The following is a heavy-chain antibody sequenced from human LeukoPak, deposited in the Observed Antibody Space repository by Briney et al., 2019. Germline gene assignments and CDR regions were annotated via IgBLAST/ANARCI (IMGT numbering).Heavy chain of an antibody. CDR3: SKVGTAMVLWYFDL. Sequence: GGSLRLSCAASGFTFSSYAMSWVRQAPGKGLEWVSAISGSGGSTYYADSVKGRFTISRDNSKNTLYLQMNSLRAEDTAVYYCSKVGTAMVLWYFDLWGRGTVVTVSS. J-gene: IGHJ2*01. D-gene: IGHD5-18*01. V-gene: IGHV3-23*01. CDR2: ISGSGGST. CDR1: GFTFSSYA.